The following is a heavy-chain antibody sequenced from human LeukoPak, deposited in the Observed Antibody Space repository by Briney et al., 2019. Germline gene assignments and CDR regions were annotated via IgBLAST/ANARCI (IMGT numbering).Heavy chain of an antibody. CDR1: GFTFSDHY. CDR3: ARRYSGFDSLDY. J-gene: IGHJ4*02. V-gene: IGHV3-72*01. D-gene: IGHD5-12*01. Sequence: PSGGSLRLSCAASGFTFSDHYMDWVRQAPGKGLEWVGRIRNKANSYTTECAASVKGRFTISRDDSKSSLYLQMNSLKTEDTAVYYCARRYSGFDSLDYWGQGTLVTVSS. CDR2: IRNKANSYTT.